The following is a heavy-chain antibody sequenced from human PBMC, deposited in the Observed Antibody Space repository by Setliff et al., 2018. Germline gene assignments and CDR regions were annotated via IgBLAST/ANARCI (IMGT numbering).Heavy chain of an antibody. CDR3: ARATGIGWPFDY. D-gene: IGHD6-13*01. CDR2: IYPDDSDT. CDR1: GYSFTSYW. Sequence: VESLKISCKGSGYSFTSYWIAWVRQMPGKGLEWMGIIYPDDSDTRYSPSFQGQVTISADRSISTAYLQWSRLRASDTAMYYCARATGIGWPFDYWGQGTLVTVSS. J-gene: IGHJ4*02. V-gene: IGHV5-51*01.